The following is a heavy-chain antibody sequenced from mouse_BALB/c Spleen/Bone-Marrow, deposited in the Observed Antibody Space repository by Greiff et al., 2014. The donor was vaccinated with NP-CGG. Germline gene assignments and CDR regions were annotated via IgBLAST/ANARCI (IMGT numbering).Heavy chain of an antibody. CDR2: ISSYHGDA. D-gene: IGHD2-14*01. V-gene: IGHV1-67*01. J-gene: IGHJ4*01. Sequence: VQLQQSGAELVRPGVSVKISCKGSGYTFTDYAVHWVKQSHTKSLEWIGLISSYHGDATYNQKFKGKATMTVDKSSSTAFLELARLTSEDSATYYCARSGKVRNAMDYWGQGTSVTVSS. CDR1: GYTFTDYA. CDR3: ARSGKVRNAMDY.